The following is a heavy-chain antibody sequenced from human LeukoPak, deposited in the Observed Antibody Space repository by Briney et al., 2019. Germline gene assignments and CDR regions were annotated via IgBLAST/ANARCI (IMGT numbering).Heavy chain of an antibody. CDR3: ARDQLLWFGATGMDV. CDR2: IYYSGST. D-gene: IGHD3-10*01. V-gene: IGHV4-59*01. Sequence: PSETLSLTCTVSGGSISSYYWSWIRQPPGKGLEWIGYIYYSGSTNYSPSLKSRVTISVDTSKNQFSLKLSSVTAADTAVYYCARDQLLWFGATGMDVWGQGTTVTVSS. CDR1: GGSISSYY. J-gene: IGHJ6*02.